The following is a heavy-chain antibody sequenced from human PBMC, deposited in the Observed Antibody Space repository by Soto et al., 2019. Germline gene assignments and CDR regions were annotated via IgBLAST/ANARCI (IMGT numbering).Heavy chain of an antibody. CDR2: ISGSGGST. D-gene: IGHD5-12*01. CDR3: AKVGDERWLQFYFDL. Sequence: EVQLLESGGGLVQPGGSLRLSCAASGFTFSSYAMSWVRQAPGKGLEWVSAISGSGGSTYYADSVKGRFTISRDNSKNTLYLQMNRLRAEDTAVYYCAKVGDERWLQFYFDLWGRGSLVTVSS. V-gene: IGHV3-23*01. CDR1: GFTFSSYA. J-gene: IGHJ2*01.